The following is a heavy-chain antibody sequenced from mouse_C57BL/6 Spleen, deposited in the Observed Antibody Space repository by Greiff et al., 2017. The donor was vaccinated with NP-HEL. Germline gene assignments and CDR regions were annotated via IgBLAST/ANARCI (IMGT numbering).Heavy chain of an antibody. J-gene: IGHJ3*01. D-gene: IGHD2-4*01. V-gene: IGHV3-6*01. CDR3: ARDNDYDGAWFAY. CDR2: ISYDGSN. CDR1: GYSITSGYY. Sequence: EVHLVESGPGLVKPSPSLSLTCSVTGYSITSGYYWNWIRQFPGNKLEWMGYISYDGSNNYNPSLKNRISITRDTSKNQFFLKLNSVTTEDTATYYCARDNDYDGAWFAYWGQGTLVTVSA.